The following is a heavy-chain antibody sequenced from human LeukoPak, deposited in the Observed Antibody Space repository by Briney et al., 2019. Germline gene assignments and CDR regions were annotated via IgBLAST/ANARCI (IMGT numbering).Heavy chain of an antibody. CDR1: TYTLTELS. CDR2: FDPEHGET. J-gene: IGHJ3*01. Sequence: ASVKVSCKVSTYTLTELSIHWVRQAPGKGLEWMGGFDPEHGETIYAQKFQGRVIMTEDTSTDTAYMELSGLRPEDTAVYYCATGRLYYDRRGYYENDAFDLWGHGTRVTVTS. CDR3: ATGRLYYDRRGYYENDAFDL. D-gene: IGHD3-22*01. V-gene: IGHV1-24*01.